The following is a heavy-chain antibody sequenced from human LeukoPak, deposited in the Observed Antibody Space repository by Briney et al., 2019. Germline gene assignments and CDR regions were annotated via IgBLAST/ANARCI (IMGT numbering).Heavy chain of an antibody. D-gene: IGHD1-1*01. Sequence: GGSLRLSCAASGFTVSSNYMSWVRQAPGKGLEWVSVIYRGGSTYYADSLQGRFTISRDNSKNTLDLQMRSLRVEDTAVYYCVTGWNDAFDIWGQGTMVTVSS. CDR3: VTGWNDAFDI. J-gene: IGHJ3*02. CDR2: IYRGGST. CDR1: GFTVSSNY. V-gene: IGHV3-53*01.